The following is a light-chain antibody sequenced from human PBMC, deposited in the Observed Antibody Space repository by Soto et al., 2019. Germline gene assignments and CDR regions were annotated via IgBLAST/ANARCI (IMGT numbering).Light chain of an antibody. J-gene: IGKJ1*01. V-gene: IGKV1-5*01. CDR1: QSVSYW. CDR2: DAS. CDR3: QQYKSYPWT. Sequence: EIEMTQSPSTLSASVGDRVTITCRASQSVSYWLAWYQQTPGKAPKLLVHDASTLLSGGPSRFSGSVSGTEFILTIGSLQPDDFAPDNCQQYKSYPWTVGQGTKVDVK.